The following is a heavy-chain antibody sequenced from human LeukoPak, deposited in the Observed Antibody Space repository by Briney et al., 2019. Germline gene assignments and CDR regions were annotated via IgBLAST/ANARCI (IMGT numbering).Heavy chain of an antibody. Sequence: PGGSLRLSCVVSGFRFSSYSINWVRQAPGKGLEWVSCISTSSSYIYYADSVKGRFTVSRDNAKNSLYLQMNSLRAEDTAVYYCASSSGYWDYWGQGTLVTVSS. CDR3: ASSSGYWDY. D-gene: IGHD3-22*01. CDR1: GFRFSSYS. CDR2: ISTSSSYI. V-gene: IGHV3-21*01. J-gene: IGHJ4*02.